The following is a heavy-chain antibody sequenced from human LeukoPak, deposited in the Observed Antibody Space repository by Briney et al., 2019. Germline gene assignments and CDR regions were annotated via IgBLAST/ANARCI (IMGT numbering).Heavy chain of an antibody. CDR2: IYPGDSDT. Sequence: GESLKISCKGSGYTFTTYWIGWVRQMPGKGLEWMGIIYPGDSDTRYSPSFQGQVTISADKSISTAYLQWSSLKASDTAIYYCAKLRTGTTSGLDAFDIWGQGTMLTVSS. J-gene: IGHJ3*02. V-gene: IGHV5-51*01. CDR1: GYTFTTYW. CDR3: AKLRTGTTSGLDAFDI. D-gene: IGHD1-7*01.